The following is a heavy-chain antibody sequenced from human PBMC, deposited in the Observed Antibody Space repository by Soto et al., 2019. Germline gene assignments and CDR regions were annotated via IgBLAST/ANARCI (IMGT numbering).Heavy chain of an antibody. CDR1: GGSFSGYY. Sequence: SETLSLTCAVYGGSFSGYYWSWIRQPPGKGLEWIGEINHSGSTNYNPSLKSRVTISVDTSKNQFSLKLSSVTAADTAVYYCARVQIYDSRAAPTPIFHPWGLGAMVTVSS. V-gene: IGHV4-34*01. D-gene: IGHD3-22*01. CDR3: ARVQIYDSRAAPTPIFHP. J-gene: IGHJ1*01. CDR2: INHSGST.